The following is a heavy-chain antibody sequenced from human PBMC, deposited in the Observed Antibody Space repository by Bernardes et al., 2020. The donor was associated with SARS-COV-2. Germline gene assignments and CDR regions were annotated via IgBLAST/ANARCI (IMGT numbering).Heavy chain of an antibody. Sequence: GGSLRLSCVASGFAVNKNYMSWVRQAPGRGPEWVSVLYSAGSTNYADSVKGRFTISRDSSKNTLYLQMNSLRPEDTAMYYCARNRVGAIFFDPWGQGTLVTVSS. CDR2: LYSAGST. D-gene: IGHD1-26*01. CDR1: GFAVNKNY. CDR3: ARNRVGAIFFDP. J-gene: IGHJ5*02. V-gene: IGHV3-66*02.